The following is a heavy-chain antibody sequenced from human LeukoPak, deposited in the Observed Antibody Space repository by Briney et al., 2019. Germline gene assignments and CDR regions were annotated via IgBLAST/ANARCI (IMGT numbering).Heavy chain of an antibody. CDR3: ARQADYYVSY. CDR2: INHSGST. V-gene: IGHV4-34*01. D-gene: IGHD3-10*02. Sequence: SETLSLTCAVYGGSFSGYYWSWIRQPPGKGLEWIGEINHSGSTNYNPSLKSRVTISVDTSKNQFSLKLSSVTAADTAVYYCARQADYYVSYWGQGTLVTVSS. CDR1: GGSFSGYY. J-gene: IGHJ4*02.